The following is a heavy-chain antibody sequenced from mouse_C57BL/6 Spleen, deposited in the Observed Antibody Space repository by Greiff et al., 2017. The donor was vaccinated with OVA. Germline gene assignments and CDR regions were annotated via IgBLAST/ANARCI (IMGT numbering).Heavy chain of an antibody. CDR1: GYTFTDYE. D-gene: IGHD2-4*01. J-gene: IGHJ2*01. CDR2: IDPETGGT. CDR3: TSGGLRGLFDY. Sequence: VKLMESGAELVRPGASVTLSCKASGYTFTDYEMHWVKQTPVHGLEWIGAIDPETGGTAYNQKFKGKAILTADKSSSTAYMELRSLTSEDSAVYYCTSGGLRGLFDYWGQGTTLTVSS. V-gene: IGHV1-15*01.